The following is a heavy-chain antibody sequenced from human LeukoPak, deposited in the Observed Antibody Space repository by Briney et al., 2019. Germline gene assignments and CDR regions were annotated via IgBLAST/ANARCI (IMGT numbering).Heavy chain of an antibody. J-gene: IGHJ4*02. CDR2: IYYSGTT. D-gene: IGHD3-3*01. V-gene: IGHV4-59*08. Sequence: SETLSLTCTVSAGSISNYYWSWRRQPPGKGLEWIGYIYYSGTTNYNPSLKSRVTISVDTCKNQFSLKLSSVTAADTAVYYCARHLYYDFSTGYCDYWGRGTLVTVSS. CDR3: ARHLYYDFSTGYCDY. CDR1: AGSISNYY.